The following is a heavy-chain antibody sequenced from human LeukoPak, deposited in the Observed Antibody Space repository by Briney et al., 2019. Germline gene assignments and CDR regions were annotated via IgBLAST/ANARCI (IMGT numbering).Heavy chain of an antibody. V-gene: IGHV1-2*07. D-gene: IGHD1-26*01. CDR1: GYTFTDYY. CDR3: ARAAVGGTYGLWH. CDR2: INPNSGGT. Sequence: GASVKVSCKASGYTFTDYYIRWVRHAPGQGIEWMGWINPNSGGTNYAHKFQGRVTMTSDTSTSTTYMDLRSLRSDDTAVYYCARAAVGGTYGLWHWGRGTLVTVSS. J-gene: IGHJ4*02.